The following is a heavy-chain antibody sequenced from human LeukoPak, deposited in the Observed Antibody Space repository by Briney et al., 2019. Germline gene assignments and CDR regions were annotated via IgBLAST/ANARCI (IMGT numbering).Heavy chain of an antibody. Sequence: GGSLRLSCEGSGFIFSGSAMHLVRQASGKGLEWVGRIRSKANSYATGYAASVKGRFIISRDDSNNTAYLQMNSLKTEDTAVYYCTRRANGGVDFDYWGQGTLVTVSS. J-gene: IGHJ4*02. CDR1: GFIFSGSA. CDR2: IRSKANSYAT. D-gene: IGHD3-10*01. CDR3: TRRANGGVDFDY. V-gene: IGHV3-73*01.